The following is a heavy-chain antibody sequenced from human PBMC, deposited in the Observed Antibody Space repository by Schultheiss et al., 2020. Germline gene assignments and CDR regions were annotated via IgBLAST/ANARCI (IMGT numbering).Heavy chain of an antibody. CDR3: ARDYGSGRGQGGMDV. D-gene: IGHD3-10*01. CDR2: INHSGST. V-gene: IGHV4-34*01. Sequence: SETLSLTCAVYGGSFSGYYWSWIRQPPVKGLEWIGEINHSGSTNYNPSLKSRVTISVDTSKNQFSLKLSSVTAADTAVYYCARDYGSGRGQGGMDVWGQGTTVTVSS. J-gene: IGHJ6*02. CDR1: GGSFSGYY.